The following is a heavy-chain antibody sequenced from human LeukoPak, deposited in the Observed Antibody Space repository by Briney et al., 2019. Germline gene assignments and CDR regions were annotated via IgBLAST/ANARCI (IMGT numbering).Heavy chain of an antibody. CDR2: IKSKSDGQIT. D-gene: IGHD2-2*01. CDR3: TTHTGYGSKWLLDH. Sequence: GGSLRLSCATSGFTFSNAWMSWVRQAPGKGLEWVGRIKSKSDGQITDYAAPVKGRFTITRADSKNTLYVQMNSLKTEDTAVYYCTTHTGYGSKWLLDHWGQGTLVTVSS. CDR1: GFTFSNAW. J-gene: IGHJ4*02. V-gene: IGHV3-15*01.